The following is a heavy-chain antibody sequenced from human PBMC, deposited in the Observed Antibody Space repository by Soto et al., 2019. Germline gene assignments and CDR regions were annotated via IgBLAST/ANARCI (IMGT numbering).Heavy chain of an antibody. CDR1: GGSISSYY. D-gene: IGHD5-18*01. Sequence: WETLSLTCTVSGGSISSYYWCWIGQPPGKGLEWIGYIYYSGSTNYNPSLKSRVTISVDTSKNQFSLKLSSVTAADTAVYYCALDLERCYNYGYVYDPPGQGSPDTVSS. CDR2: IYYSGST. V-gene: IGHV4-59*01. J-gene: IGHJ5*02. CDR3: ALDLERCYNYGYVYDP.